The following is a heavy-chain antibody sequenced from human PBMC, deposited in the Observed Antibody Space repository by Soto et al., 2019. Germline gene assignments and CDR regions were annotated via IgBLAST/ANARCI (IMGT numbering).Heavy chain of an antibody. CDR3: ARIPGLITSDDY. J-gene: IGHJ4*02. CDR2: IIPIFGTA. D-gene: IGHD3-16*01. CDR1: GGTFSSYA. V-gene: IGHV1-69*13. Sequence: ASVKVSCKASGGTFSSYAISWVRQAPGQGLEWMGGIIPIFGTANYAQKFQGRVTITADESTSTAYMELSSLRSEDTAVYYCARIPGLITSDDYWGQGTLVTVSS.